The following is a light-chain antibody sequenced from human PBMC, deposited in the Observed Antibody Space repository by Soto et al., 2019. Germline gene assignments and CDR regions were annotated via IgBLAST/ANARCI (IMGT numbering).Light chain of an antibody. J-gene: IGLJ1*01. CDR2: DVS. V-gene: IGLV2-14*01. CDR3: SSYTGSTTLHYV. Sequence: QSVLTQPASVSRSPGQSITISCTGTSSDVVGYNYVSWYQQHPGKAPKLLIYDVSNRPSGASNRFSGSKSGNTASLTISGLQAEDEADYYCSSYTGSTTLHYVFGTGTKITVL. CDR1: SSDVVGYNY.